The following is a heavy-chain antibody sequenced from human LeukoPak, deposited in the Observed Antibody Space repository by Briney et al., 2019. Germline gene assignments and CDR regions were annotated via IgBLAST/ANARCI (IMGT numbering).Heavy chain of an antibody. D-gene: IGHD3-22*01. J-gene: IGHJ4*02. CDR2: ISSSGGTT. V-gene: IGHV3-23*01. Sequence: GGSLRLSCAASGLTFSSYAMTWVRQAPGKGLEWVSTISSSGGTTHYADSVKGRFTISRDNSKNALYLQMNSLRAEDTAVYYCARVEWLLLLFDYWGQGTLVTVSS. CDR1: GLTFSSYA. CDR3: ARVEWLLLLFDY.